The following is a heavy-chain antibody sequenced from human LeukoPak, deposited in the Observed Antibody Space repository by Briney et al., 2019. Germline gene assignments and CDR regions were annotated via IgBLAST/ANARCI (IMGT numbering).Heavy chain of an antibody. J-gene: IGHJ4*02. CDR1: GGTFSSYT. Sequence: SVKVSCKASGGTFSSYTISWVRQGPGQGLEWMGRIIPILGIANYAQKFQGRVTITADKSTSTAYLELSSLRSEDPAVYYRSTRNSSDWYYFDYWGQGTLVTVSS. V-gene: IGHV1-69*02. D-gene: IGHD6-19*01. CDR3: STRNSSDWYYFDY. CDR2: IIPILGIA.